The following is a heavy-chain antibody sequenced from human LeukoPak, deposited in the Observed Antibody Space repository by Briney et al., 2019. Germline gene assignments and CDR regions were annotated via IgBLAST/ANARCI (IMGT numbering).Heavy chain of an antibody. J-gene: IGHJ4*02. V-gene: IGHV3-9*01. CDR3: AKDIRGYADYFDY. D-gene: IGHD6-25*01. CDR2: ISWNSGSI. CDR1: GFTFDDYA. Sequence: GGSLRLSCAASGFTFDDYAMHWVRQAPGKGLEWVSGISWNSGSIGYADSVKGRFTISRDNAKNSLYLQMNSLRAEDTALYYCAKDIRGYADYFDYWGQGTLVTVSS.